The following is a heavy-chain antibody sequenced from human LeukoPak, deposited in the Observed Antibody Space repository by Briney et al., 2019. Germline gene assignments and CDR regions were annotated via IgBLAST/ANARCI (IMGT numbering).Heavy chain of an antibody. V-gene: IGHV3-23*01. D-gene: IGHD2-2*01. J-gene: IGHJ4*02. CDR1: RFTFSSYA. CDR2: ISGSGGNT. Sequence: GGSLRLSCAASRFTFSSYAMSWVRQAPGKGLEWVSIISGSGGNTYYADSVKGRFTISRDNSKNTLYLQMNSLRAEDTAVYYCAKDIRGVVVPAATFDYWGQGTLVTVSS. CDR3: AKDIRGVVVPAATFDY.